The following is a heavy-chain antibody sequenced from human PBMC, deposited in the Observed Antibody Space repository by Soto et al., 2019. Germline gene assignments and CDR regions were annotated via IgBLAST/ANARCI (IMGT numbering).Heavy chain of an antibody. CDR1: GVSATNRDYY. CDR3: ARQRRGGYWFDP. J-gene: IGHJ5*02. V-gene: IGHV4-30-4*01. CDR2: IYYTETT. Sequence: PSETVSLTCALAGVSATNRDYYWTWMRQSPGKGLEWIGNIYYTETTNYNPSLNSRLSISIDTSRNQFSLQLTSVTAADTAIYYCARQRRGGYWFDPWGQGTLVTVSS.